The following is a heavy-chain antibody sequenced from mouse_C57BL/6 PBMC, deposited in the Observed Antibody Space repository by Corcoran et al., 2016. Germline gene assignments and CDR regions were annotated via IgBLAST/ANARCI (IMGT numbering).Heavy chain of an antibody. D-gene: IGHD1-1*01. CDR3: AKDLRDSSRYYYYYFDY. CDR2: ISYDGSNK. J-gene: IGHJ2*01. Sequence: VQLVESGGGVVQPGRSLRLSCAASGFTFSSYGMHWVRQAPGKGLAWVAVISYDGSNKYYEDSVTGRFTISRDNSKNTLYLQMNSLRAEDTAVYYCAKDLRDSSRYYYYYFDYWG. V-gene: IGHV5-17*01. CDR1: GFTFSSYG.